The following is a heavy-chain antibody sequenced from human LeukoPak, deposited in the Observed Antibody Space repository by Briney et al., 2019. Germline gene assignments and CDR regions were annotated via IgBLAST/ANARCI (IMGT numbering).Heavy chain of an antibody. CDR1: GFTFDDYG. V-gene: IGHV3-20*04. J-gene: IGHJ4*02. CDR3: ARSPTSWYFDY. CDR2: INWNGGST. D-gene: IGHD2-2*01. Sequence: GGSLRLSCAASGFTFDDYGMSWVRQAPGKGLEWVSSINWNGGSTGYADSVKGRFTISRDNSKNTLYLQMNSLRPEDTSVYYCARSPTSWYFDYWGQGTLVTVSS.